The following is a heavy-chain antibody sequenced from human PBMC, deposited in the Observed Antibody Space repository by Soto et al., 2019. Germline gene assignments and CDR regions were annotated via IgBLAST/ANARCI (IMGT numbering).Heavy chain of an antibody. CDR3: ASLSRSYFADY. CDR1: GFTVSSNY. D-gene: IGHD1-26*01. J-gene: IGHJ4*02. V-gene: IGHV3-53*01. Sequence: GGSLRLSCAAPGFTVSSNYMSWVRQAPGKGLEWVSVIYSGGSTYYADSVKGRFTISRDNSKNTLYLQMNSLRAEDTAVYYCASLSRSYFADYWGQGTLVTVSS. CDR2: IYSGGST.